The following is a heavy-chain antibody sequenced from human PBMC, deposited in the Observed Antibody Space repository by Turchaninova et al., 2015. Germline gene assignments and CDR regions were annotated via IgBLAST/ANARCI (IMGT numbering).Heavy chain of an antibody. Sequence: VESGGGLVKPGGSLRLSCAASGFTFSNAWMTWVRQAPGKGLEWVGRIKSETSGGTADYAAPVKGRFTISRDDSREILYLQMNSLKIEDTAVYYCNTWASKGGEDFTDVWGKGTTVTVSS. J-gene: IGHJ6*03. CDR2: IKSETSGGTA. CDR1: GFTFSNAW. CDR3: NTWASKGGEDFTDV. V-gene: IGHV3-15*01. D-gene: IGHD3-16*01.